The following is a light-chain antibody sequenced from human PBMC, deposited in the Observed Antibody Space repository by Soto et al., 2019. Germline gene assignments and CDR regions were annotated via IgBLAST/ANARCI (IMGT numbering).Light chain of an antibody. V-gene: IGKV3-20*01. J-gene: IGKJ2*02. CDR3: QQYGSSRT. CDR2: GAS. Sequence: EIVLTQSPGTLSLSPGERATLSCRASQSVSSSYLAWYQQKPGQAPRLLIYGASSRATGIPDRFSGSGSGTDFTLTISRLELEDFAVYYCQQYGSSRTFGQVTKLEIK. CDR1: QSVSSSY.